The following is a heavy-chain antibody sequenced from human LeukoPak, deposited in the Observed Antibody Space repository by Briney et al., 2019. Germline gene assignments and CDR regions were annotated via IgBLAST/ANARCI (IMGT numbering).Heavy chain of an antibody. Sequence: GGSLRLSCAASGFTFSSYWMHWVRQAPGKGLVWVSRINSGGSSTSYADSVKGRFTISRDNAKNTLYLQMNSLRAEDTAVYYCARARYCSGGSCYFDYWGQGTLVTVSS. D-gene: IGHD2-15*01. CDR3: ARARYCSGGSCYFDY. J-gene: IGHJ4*02. V-gene: IGHV3-74*01. CDR2: INSGGSST. CDR1: GFTFSSYW.